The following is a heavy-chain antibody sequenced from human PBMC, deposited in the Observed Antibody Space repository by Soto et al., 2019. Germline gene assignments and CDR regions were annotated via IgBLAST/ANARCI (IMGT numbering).Heavy chain of an antibody. V-gene: IGHV3-66*01. D-gene: IGHD1-26*01. CDR3: ARVQVGSSPPYFDY. J-gene: IGHJ4*02. CDR2: IYSGGST. CDR1: GFTVSSNY. Sequence: PGGSLRLSCAASGFTVSSNYMSWVRQAPGKGLEWVSVIYSGGSTYYADSVKGRFTISRDNSKNTLYLQMNSLRAEDTAVYYCARVQVGSSPPYFDYWGQGTLVTVSS.